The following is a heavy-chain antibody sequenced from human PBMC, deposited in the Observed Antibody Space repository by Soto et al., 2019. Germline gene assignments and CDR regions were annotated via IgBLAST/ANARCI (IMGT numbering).Heavy chain of an antibody. CDR1: GGSISSYY. J-gene: IGHJ5*02. Sequence: PSETLSLTCTVSGGSISSYYWSWIRQSPGKGLEWIGYTHDSGSTNYNPSLKSRVTMSVDTSKNQFSLKLSSVTAADTAVYYCARHSYCSSICWFDPWGQGNLVPVSS. CDR3: ARHSYCSSICWFDP. D-gene: IGHD2-2*01. V-gene: IGHV4-59*08. CDR2: THDSGST.